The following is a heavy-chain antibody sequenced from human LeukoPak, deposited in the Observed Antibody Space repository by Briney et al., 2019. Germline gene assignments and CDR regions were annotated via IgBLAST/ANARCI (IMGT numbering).Heavy chain of an antibody. J-gene: IGHJ4*02. CDR3: ARVGRPSSSWYEFDY. CDR2: INPSGGST. Sequence: ASVKVSCKASGYTFTSYYMHWVRQAPGQGLEWMGIINPSGGSTSYAQKFQGRVTMTRDTSASTVYMELSSLRSEDTAVYYCARVGRPSSSWYEFDYWGQGTLVTVSS. V-gene: IGHV1-46*01. CDR1: GYTFTSYY. D-gene: IGHD6-13*01.